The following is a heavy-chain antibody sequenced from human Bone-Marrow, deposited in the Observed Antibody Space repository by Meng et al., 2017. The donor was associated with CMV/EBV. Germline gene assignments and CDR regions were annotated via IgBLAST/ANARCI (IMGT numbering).Heavy chain of an antibody. V-gene: IGHV3-7*01. D-gene: IGHD3-3*01. Sequence: GGSLRLSCAASGFTFSSYWISWVRQAPGKGLEWVANIKQEGREKYYVDSVKGRFTISRDNAKYSLYRQMNSLRAEDTAVYYCAREKVRHYDFWSGRDYYDGMDFWGQGTTVTVSS. J-gene: IGHJ6*02. CDR3: AREKVRHYDFWSGRDYYDGMDF. CDR2: IKQEGREK. CDR1: GFTFSSYW.